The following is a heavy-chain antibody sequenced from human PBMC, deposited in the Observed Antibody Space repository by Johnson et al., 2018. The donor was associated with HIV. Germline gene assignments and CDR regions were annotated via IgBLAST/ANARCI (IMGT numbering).Heavy chain of an antibody. J-gene: IGHJ3*02. CDR2: ISGSGGST. CDR1: GFTFSSYA. CDR3: AKALNYCTGGVCDAFDI. V-gene: IGHV3-23*04. D-gene: IGHD2-8*02. Sequence: MQLVESGGGLVQPGGSLRLSCAASGFTFSSYAMSWVRQAPGKGLEWVSAISGSGGSTYYADSVKGRFTISRDHSKNTLYRQMNSLRAEDTAVYYCAKALNYCTGGVCDAFDIWGQGTMVTVSS.